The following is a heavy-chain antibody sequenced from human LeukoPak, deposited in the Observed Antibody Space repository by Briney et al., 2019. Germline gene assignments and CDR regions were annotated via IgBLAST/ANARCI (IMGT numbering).Heavy chain of an antibody. CDR3: ARDFSHGFDY. V-gene: IGHV3-21*01. J-gene: IGHJ4*02. Sequence: GGSLRLSCAASGFTFSSYSMNWVRQAPGKGLEWVSSISSSSPYIYYADSVKGRFTISRDNAKNSLYLQMNSLRAEDTAVYYCARDFSHGFDYWGQGTLVTVSS. CDR1: GFTFSSYS. CDR2: ISSSSPYI.